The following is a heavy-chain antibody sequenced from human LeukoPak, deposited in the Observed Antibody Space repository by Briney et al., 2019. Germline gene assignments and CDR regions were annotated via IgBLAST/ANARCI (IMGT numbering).Heavy chain of an antibody. Sequence: GGSLRLSCAASGFTFSSYSMNWVRQAPGKGLEWVSFISSSSAHINYADSVKGRFTISRDNPRNSLYLQMNSLRAEDTAAYYCARDIGGSYTAIDYWGQGTLVTVSS. CDR1: GFTFSSYS. CDR3: ARDIGGSYTAIDY. V-gene: IGHV3-21*01. CDR2: ISSSSAHI. J-gene: IGHJ4*02. D-gene: IGHD1-26*01.